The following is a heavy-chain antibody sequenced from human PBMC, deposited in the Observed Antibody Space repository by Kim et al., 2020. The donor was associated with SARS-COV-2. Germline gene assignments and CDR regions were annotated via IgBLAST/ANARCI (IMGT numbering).Heavy chain of an antibody. CDR3: ARTNVVAVASYYFDY. D-gene: IGHD6-19*01. J-gene: IGHJ4*02. V-gene: IGHV7-4-1*02. Sequence: AQGFTGRFVFSVDTSVSTAYLQISSLKAEDTAVYYCARTNVVAVASYYFDYWGQGTLVTVSS.